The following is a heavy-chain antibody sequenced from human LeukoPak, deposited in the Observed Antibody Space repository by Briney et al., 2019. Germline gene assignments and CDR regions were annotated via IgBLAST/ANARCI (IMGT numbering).Heavy chain of an antibody. J-gene: IGHJ4*02. CDR3: ATSTYCSGGSCYSRTFQY. CDR1: GFTFSSYG. Sequence: PGGSLRLSCAASGFTFSSYGMHWVRQAPGKGLVWVSRINSDGSSTNYADSVKGRFTISRDNAKNTLYLQMNSLRAEDTAVYYCATSTYCSGGSCYSRTFQYWGQGTLVTVSS. CDR2: INSDGSST. V-gene: IGHV3-74*01. D-gene: IGHD2-15*01.